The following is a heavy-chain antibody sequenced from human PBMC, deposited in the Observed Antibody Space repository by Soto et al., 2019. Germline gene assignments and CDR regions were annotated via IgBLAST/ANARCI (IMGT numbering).Heavy chain of an antibody. CDR3: ARGECDFFYTEGRYYYFYGMDV. D-gene: IGHD3-3*01. CDR2: IKKDGSEK. Sequence: VQLVESGGGLVQPGGSLRLSCAASGFTFSTFWMSWVRQAPGKGLEWGANIKKDGSEKYYVDSVKGRSTISRDNAENSLYLRMNSLRGEDTAVYYGARGECDFFYTEGRYYYFYGMDVWGKGTTVAVSS. J-gene: IGHJ6*04. CDR1: GFTFSTFW. V-gene: IGHV3-7*01.